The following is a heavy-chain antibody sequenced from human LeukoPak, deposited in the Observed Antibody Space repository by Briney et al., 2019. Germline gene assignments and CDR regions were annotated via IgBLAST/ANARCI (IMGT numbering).Heavy chain of an antibody. D-gene: IGHD3-22*01. CDR2: IRYDGSNK. CDR3: AKGSKAVVFTRDHYMDV. V-gene: IGHV3-30*02. CDR1: GFTFSSYG. J-gene: IGHJ6*03. Sequence: GGSLRLSCAASGFTFSSYGMHWVRQAPGKGLEWVAFIRYDGSNKYADSVKGRFTISRDNSKNTLYLQMNSLRAEDTAVYYCAKGSKAVVFTRDHYMDVWGKGTTVTISS.